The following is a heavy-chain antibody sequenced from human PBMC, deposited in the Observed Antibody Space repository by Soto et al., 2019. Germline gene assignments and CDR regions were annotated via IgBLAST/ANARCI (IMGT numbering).Heavy chain of an antibody. Sequence: QLQLQESGPGLVKPSETRSLTCTVSGASVTSSTYYWGWIRQPPGKGLEWIGSIYYSGSTYYNPSLRSRVTISVDTSKNQVSLKLTSVTAADTAVYYCANDYGDYKSYYGMDVWGQGTTVTVSS. CDR3: ANDYGDYKSYYGMDV. CDR2: IYYSGST. CDR1: GASVTSSTYY. D-gene: IGHD4-17*01. J-gene: IGHJ6*02. V-gene: IGHV4-39*01.